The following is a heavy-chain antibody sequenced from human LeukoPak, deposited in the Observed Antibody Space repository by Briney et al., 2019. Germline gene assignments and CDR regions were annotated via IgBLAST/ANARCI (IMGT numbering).Heavy chain of an antibody. V-gene: IGHV4-59*01. D-gene: IGHD2-2*01. CDR3: ASLLPSSFAFDI. Sequence: SETLSLTCTVSGGSISSYYWSWIRQPPGKGLEWIGYIYYSGSTNYNPSLKSRVTISVDTSKNQFSPKLRCVTAADTAVYYCASLLPSSFAFDIWGQGTMVTVSS. J-gene: IGHJ3*02. CDR2: IYYSGST. CDR1: GGSISSYY.